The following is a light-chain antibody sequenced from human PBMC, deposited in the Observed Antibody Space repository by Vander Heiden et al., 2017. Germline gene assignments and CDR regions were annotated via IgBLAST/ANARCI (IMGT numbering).Light chain of an antibody. V-gene: IGLV6-57*01. J-gene: IGLJ2*01. CDR2: EDN. CDR3: QSYDSSNLV. Sequence: NFMLTQPHSVSESPGKTVTISCTRSSGSIASNYVQWYQQRPGSSPTTWIYEDNQRPSGVPDRFSGSIDSSYNSAPLTISGLKTEDEDDYYCQSYDSSNLVFGGGTKLTVL. CDR1: SGSIASNY.